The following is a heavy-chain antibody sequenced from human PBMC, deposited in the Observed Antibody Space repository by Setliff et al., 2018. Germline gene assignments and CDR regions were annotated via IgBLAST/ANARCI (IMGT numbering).Heavy chain of an antibody. V-gene: IGHV3-7*01. J-gene: IGHJ5*02. D-gene: IGHD6-25*01. Sequence: HPGGSLRLSCGASGFTYNNDWVSWVRQAPGKGLEWLASINPDGSEKYYVDSVKGRFTISRDNARNSLSLQMNSLRTEDTAVFYCVPGRGSWGQGTLVTVSS. CDR1: GFTYNNDW. CDR2: INPDGSEK. CDR3: VPGRGS.